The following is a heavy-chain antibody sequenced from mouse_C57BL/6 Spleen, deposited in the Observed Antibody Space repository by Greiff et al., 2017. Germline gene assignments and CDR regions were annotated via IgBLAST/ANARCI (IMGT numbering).Heavy chain of an antibody. CDR1: GFTFSDYY. CDR2: INYDGSST. V-gene: IGHV5-16*01. J-gene: IGHJ1*03. CDR3: AREGDYGSSPFWYFDV. D-gene: IGHD1-1*01. Sequence: EVHLVESEGGLVQPGSSMKLSCTASGFTFSDYYMAWVRQAPEKGLEWVANINYDGSSTYYLDSLKSRFIISRDNAKNILYLQMSSLKSEDTATYYCAREGDYGSSPFWYFDVWGTGTTVTVSS.